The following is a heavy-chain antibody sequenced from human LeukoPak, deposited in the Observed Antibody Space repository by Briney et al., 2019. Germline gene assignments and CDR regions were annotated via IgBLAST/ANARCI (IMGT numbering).Heavy chain of an antibody. V-gene: IGHV4-34*01. J-gene: IGHJ3*02. D-gene: IGHD3-10*01. Sequence: SETLSLTCAVYGGSFSGYYWSWIRQPPGKGLEWIGEINHSGSTNYNPSLKSRVTISVDTSKNQFSLKLSSVTAADTAVYYRARGAHTYYYGSGSPRRAFDIWGQGTMVTVSS. CDR3: ARGAHTYYYGSGSPRRAFDI. CDR2: INHSGST. CDR1: GGSFSGYY.